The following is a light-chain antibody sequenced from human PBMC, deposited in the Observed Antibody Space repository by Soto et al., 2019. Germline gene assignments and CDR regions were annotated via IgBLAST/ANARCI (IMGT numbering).Light chain of an antibody. V-gene: IGKV1-5*01. CDR2: DAS. J-gene: IGKJ4*01. CDR3: HQRSNWPPLT. CDR1: QSLNNW. Sequence: DIQMTQFPSTLSASVGDRVTITCRASQSLNNWLAWYQQKPGNAPKLLIYDASNRASGIPARFSGSGSGTDFTLTISSLEPEDLAVYYCHQRSNWPPLTFGGGTKVEIK.